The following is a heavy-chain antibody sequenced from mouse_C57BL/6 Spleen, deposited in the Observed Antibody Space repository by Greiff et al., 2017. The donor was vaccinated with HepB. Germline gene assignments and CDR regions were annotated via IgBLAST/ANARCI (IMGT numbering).Heavy chain of an antibody. V-gene: IGHV1-72*01. Sequence: QVQLQQPGAELVKPGASVKLSCKASGYTFTSYWMHWVKQRPGRGLEWIGRIDPNSGGTKYNEKFKSKATLTVDKPSSTAYMQLSSLTSEDSAVYYCAREEGGTYYYGSSWYFDVWGTGTTVTVSS. CDR3: AREEGGTYYYGSSWYFDV. CDR1: GYTFTSYW. J-gene: IGHJ1*03. D-gene: IGHD1-1*01. CDR2: IDPNSGGT.